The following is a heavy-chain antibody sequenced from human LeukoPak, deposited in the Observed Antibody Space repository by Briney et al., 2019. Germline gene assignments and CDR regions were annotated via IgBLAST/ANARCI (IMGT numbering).Heavy chain of an antibody. CDR1: GYSISSGYY. V-gene: IGHV4-38-2*02. J-gene: IGHJ3*02. CDR2: IYHSGST. CDR3: ARVRYSGSYYFPTSLDAFDI. Sequence: KPSQTLSLTCTVSGYSISSGYYWGWIRQPPGKGLEWIGSIYHSGSTYYNPSLKSRVTISVDTSKNQFSLKLSSVTAADTAVYYCARVRYSGSYYFPTSLDAFDIWGQGTMVTVSS. D-gene: IGHD1-26*01.